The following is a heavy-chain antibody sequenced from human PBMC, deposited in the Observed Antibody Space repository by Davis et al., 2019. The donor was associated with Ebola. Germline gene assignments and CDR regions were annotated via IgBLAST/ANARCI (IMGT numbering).Heavy chain of an antibody. CDR3: ARGRARLDS. J-gene: IGHJ4*02. CDR2: INHSGST. Sequence: PSETLSLTCAVSGGSFGVFYWSWIRQPPGKGLEWIGEINHSGSTNYNPSLKSRVTISVDTSKNQFSLQLSSVTAADTALYFCARGRARLDSWGQGTLVTVSS. V-gene: IGHV4-34*01. CDR1: GGSFGVFY.